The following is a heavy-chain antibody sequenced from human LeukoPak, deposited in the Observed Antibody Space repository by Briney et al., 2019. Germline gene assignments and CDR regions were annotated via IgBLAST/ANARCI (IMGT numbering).Heavy chain of an antibody. CDR1: GYTFINYA. CDR3: ARTLNYYEFSGFSP. D-gene: IGHD3-22*01. CDR2: ISGDNGQT. J-gene: IGHJ5*02. V-gene: IGHV1-18*01. Sequence: ASVKVSCKASGYTFINYAITWVRQAPGQGLEWMGWISGDNGQTKYAQNFQDRVTMTTDTPTSTAYLELKSLRSDDTAVYYCARTLNYYEFSGFSPWGQGTLVTVSS.